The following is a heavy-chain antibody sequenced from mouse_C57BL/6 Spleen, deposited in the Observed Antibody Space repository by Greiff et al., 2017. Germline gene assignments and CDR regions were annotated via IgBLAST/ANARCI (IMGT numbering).Heavy chain of an antibody. CDR1: GYTFTSYW. CDR3: ARGVITTVAADY. CDR2: IDPSDSET. J-gene: IGHJ4*01. V-gene: IGHV1-52*01. Sequence: QVQLKQPGAELVRPGSSVKLSCKASGYTFTSYWMHWVKQRPIQGLEWIGNIDPSDSETHYNQKFKDKATLTVDKSSSTAYMQLSSLTSEDSAVYYCARGVITTVAADYWGQGTSVTVSS. D-gene: IGHD1-1*01.